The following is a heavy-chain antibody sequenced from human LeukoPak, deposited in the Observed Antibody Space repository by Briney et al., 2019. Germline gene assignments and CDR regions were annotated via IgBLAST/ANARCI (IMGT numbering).Heavy chain of an antibody. CDR3: ARAVDSSGYPRPEYFQH. Sequence: SETLSLTCAVSGGSISSSNWWSWVRQPPGKGLEWIGEIYHSGSTNYNPSLKSRVTISVDKSKNQFSLKLSSVTAADTAVYYCARAVDSSGYPRPEYFQHWGQGTLVTVSS. CDR1: GGSISSSNW. J-gene: IGHJ1*01. V-gene: IGHV4-4*02. CDR2: IYHSGST. D-gene: IGHD3-22*01.